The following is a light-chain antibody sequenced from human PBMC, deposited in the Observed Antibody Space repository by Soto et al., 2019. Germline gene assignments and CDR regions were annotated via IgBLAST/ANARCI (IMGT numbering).Light chain of an antibody. V-gene: IGKV3-15*01. CDR2: GAS. J-gene: IGKJ2*01. CDR3: QQYGDWPPET. CDR1: QSVSRN. Sequence: ELVLTQSPATLSVSPGDRATLSCRASQSVSRNLAWYQQKPGQAPRLLIYGASTRATGVPARFSGSGSATEFTLSISSLQSEDVAVYYCQQYGDWPPETFGQGTKLEI.